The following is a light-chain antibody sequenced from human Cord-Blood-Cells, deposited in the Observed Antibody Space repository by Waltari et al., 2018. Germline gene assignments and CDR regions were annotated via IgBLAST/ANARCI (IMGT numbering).Light chain of an antibody. CDR1: PSVSSRY. CDR3: QQYGSSPPLT. V-gene: IGKV3-20*01. Sequence: DIVLTQSPGTLSLPPGERATLSCRASPSVSSRYLAGYQQKPGQAPRPLIYGASRRATGIPDRFSGSGSGTDFTLTISRLEPEDFAVYYCQQYGSSPPLTFGGGTKVEIK. J-gene: IGKJ4*01. CDR2: GAS.